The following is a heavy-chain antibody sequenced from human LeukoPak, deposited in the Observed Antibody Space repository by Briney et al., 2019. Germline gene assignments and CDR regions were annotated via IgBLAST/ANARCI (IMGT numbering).Heavy chain of an antibody. CDR2: IYSGGDT. J-gene: IGHJ4*02. Sequence: PGGSLRLSYAASGVTVSNNFMLWVRQAPGKGLEWVSLIYSGGDTHYADSVKGRFTISRDNSKNTLYLQMNNLRAEDTAVYYCAXDPPAVAINTYGWGQGTLVTVSS. V-gene: IGHV3-66*01. CDR1: GVTVSNNF. CDR3: AXDPPAVAINTYG. D-gene: IGHD5-24*01.